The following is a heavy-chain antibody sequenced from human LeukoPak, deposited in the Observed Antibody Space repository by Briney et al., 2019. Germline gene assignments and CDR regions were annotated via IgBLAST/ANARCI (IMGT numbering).Heavy chain of an antibody. D-gene: IGHD4-23*01. J-gene: IGHJ4*02. CDR1: GFTFDDYA. CDR3: ARALNPYGGKKYFDY. Sequence: PGRSLRLSCAASGFTFDDYAMHWVRQAPGKGLEWVSGISWNSGSIGYADSVKGRFTISRDNSKNTLYLQMNSLRAEDTAVYYCARALNPYGGKKYFDYWGQGTLVTVSS. CDR2: ISWNSGSI. V-gene: IGHV3-9*01.